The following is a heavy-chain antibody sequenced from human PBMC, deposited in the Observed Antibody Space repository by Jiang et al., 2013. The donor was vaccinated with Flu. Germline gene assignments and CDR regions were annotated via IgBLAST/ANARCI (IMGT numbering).Heavy chain of an antibody. V-gene: IGHV5-51*01. D-gene: IGHD3-3*01. CDR2: IYPGDSDT. Sequence: GAEVKKPGESLRISCKGSGYSFTSYWIGWVRQMPGKGLEWMGIIYPGDSDTRYSPSFQGQVTISADKSISTAYLQWSSLKASDTAMYYCARRYRGVVIDGYYFDYWGQGTLVTVSS. J-gene: IGHJ4*02. CDR1: GYSFTSYW. CDR3: ARRYRGVVIDGYYFDY.